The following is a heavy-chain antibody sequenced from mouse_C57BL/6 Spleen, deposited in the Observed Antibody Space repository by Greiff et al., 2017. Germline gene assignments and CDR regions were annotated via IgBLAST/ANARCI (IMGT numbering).Heavy chain of an antibody. V-gene: IGHV3-1*01. CDR3: ARGEGGYYGSSSSAWFAY. CDR1: GYSITSGYD. CDR2: ISYSGST. Sequence: DVKLQESGPGMVKPSQSLSLTCTVTGYSITSGYDWHWIRHFPGNKLEWMGYISYSGSTNYNPSLKSRISITHDTSKNHFFLKLNSVTTEDTATYYCARGEGGYYGSSSSAWFAYWGQGTLVTVSA. J-gene: IGHJ3*01. D-gene: IGHD1-1*01.